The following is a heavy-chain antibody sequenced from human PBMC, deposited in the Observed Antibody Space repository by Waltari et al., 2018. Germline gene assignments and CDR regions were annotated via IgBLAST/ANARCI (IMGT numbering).Heavy chain of an antibody. J-gene: IGHJ6*02. V-gene: IGHV1-69*15. D-gene: IGHD3-10*01. CDR3: ARDLRSGSYYGYYYGMDV. Sequence: VQSQVQLVQSGAEVKVSCKASGGTFSSYAISWVRQAPGQGLGWMGRSIPSFGTANYAQKFQGTGRWTADESTRTAYMELSSLRSEDTAVYYCARDLRSGSYYGYYYGMDVWGQGTTVTVSS. CDR1: GGTFSSYA. CDR2: SIPSFGTA.